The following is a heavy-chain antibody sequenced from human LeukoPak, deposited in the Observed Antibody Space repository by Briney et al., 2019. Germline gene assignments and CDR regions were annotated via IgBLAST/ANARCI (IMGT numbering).Heavy chain of an antibody. V-gene: IGHV3-30-3*02. Sequence: PGGSLRLSCAASGFTFSSYAMHWVRQAPGKRLEWVAVISYDGSNKYYADSVKGRFTISRDNSKNTLYLQMNSLRAEDTAVYYCAKQMTTRYTVSGMDVWGQGTTVTVSS. CDR1: GFTFSSYA. D-gene: IGHD4-17*01. CDR2: ISYDGSNK. CDR3: AKQMTTRYTVSGMDV. J-gene: IGHJ6*02.